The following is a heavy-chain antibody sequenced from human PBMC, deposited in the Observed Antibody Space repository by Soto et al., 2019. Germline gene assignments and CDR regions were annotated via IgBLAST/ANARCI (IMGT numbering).Heavy chain of an antibody. D-gene: IGHD3-9*01. Sequence: SETLSLTCTVSGGSIRTYYWSWIRQPPGKGLEWIGYSYYSGSTNYNPSLKSRVTISVDTSKNQFSLKLSSVTAADTAVYYCARGDYDFLTGYYKTAYFDYWGQGTLVTVSS. J-gene: IGHJ4*02. CDR3: ARGDYDFLTGYYKTAYFDY. V-gene: IGHV4-59*01. CDR1: GGSIRTYY. CDR2: SYYSGST.